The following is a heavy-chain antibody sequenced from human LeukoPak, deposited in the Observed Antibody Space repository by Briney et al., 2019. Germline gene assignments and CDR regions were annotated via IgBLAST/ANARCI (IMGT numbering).Heavy chain of an antibody. D-gene: IGHD3-3*01. V-gene: IGHV4-4*07. CDR2: IYTSGST. CDR1: GGSISSYY. Sequence: SETLSLTCTVSGGSISSYYWSWIRQPAGKGLEWIGRIYTSGSTNYNPSLKSRVTMSVDTSKNQFSLKLSSVTAADTAVYYCARDTDYDFWSGYYTSGNWLDPWGQGTLVTVSS. CDR3: ARDTDYDFWSGYYTSGNWLDP. J-gene: IGHJ5*02.